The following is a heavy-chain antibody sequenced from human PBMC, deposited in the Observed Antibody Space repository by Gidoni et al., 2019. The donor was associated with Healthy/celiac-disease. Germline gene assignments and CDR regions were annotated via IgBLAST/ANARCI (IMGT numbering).Heavy chain of an antibody. D-gene: IGHD3-16*01. CDR3: ARGRRSGGFMVIHYYYYGMDV. CDR2: INHSGST. V-gene: IGHV4-34*01. Sequence: PGKGLAWIGEINHSGSTNYNPSLKSRVTISVDTSKNQFSLKLSSVTAADTAVYYCARGRRSGGFMVIHYYYYGMDVWGQGTTVTVSS. J-gene: IGHJ6*02.